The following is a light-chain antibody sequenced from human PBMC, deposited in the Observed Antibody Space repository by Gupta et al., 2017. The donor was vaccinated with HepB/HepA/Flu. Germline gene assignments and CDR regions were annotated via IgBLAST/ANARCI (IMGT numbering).Light chain of an antibody. Sequence: VLTQPPSVSEAPGQRVTISCTGSSSNIGAGYNVHWYQQLPGTAPKLLIYGNTNRPSGVPDRISGSRSDTSASLAIAGLQTEDEADYYCQSYDSSLSGEVFGTGTKVTVL. CDR3: QSYDSSLSGEV. CDR2: GNT. V-gene: IGLV1-40*01. CDR1: SSNIGAGYN. J-gene: IGLJ1*01.